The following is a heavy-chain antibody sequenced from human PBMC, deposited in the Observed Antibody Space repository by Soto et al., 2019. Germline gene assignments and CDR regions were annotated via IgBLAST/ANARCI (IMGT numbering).Heavy chain of an antibody. Sequence: GGSLRLSCAASGFTLSSYAMSWVRQAPGKGLEWVSVISGSGDYTYYAVSVKGRFTISRDNSKNTLYLQMNTLTAEDTAVYYCANRGFWSGADPGMDVWGQGPTVTVSS. V-gene: IGHV3-23*01. D-gene: IGHD3-3*01. CDR2: ISGSGDYT. CDR1: GFTLSSYA. J-gene: IGHJ6*02. CDR3: ANRGFWSGADPGMDV.